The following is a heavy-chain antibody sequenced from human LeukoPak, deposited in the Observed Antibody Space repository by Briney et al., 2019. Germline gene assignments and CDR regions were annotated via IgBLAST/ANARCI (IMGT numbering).Heavy chain of an antibody. CDR1: GYTFTSYG. CDR3: ARIPSSGWYKFYYYGMDV. J-gene: IGHJ6*02. V-gene: IGHV1-18*01. Sequence: ASVKVSCKASGYTFTSYGISWVRQAPGQGLEWMGWISAYNGNTNYAQKLQGRVTMTTDTSTSTAYMELRSLRSDDTAVYYCARIPSSGWYKFYYYGMDVWGQGTTVTVSS. CDR2: ISAYNGNT. D-gene: IGHD6-19*01.